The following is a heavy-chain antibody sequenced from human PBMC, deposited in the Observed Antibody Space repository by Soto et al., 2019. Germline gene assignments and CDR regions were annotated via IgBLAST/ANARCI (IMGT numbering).Heavy chain of an antibody. V-gene: IGHV4-38-2*01. CDR1: GYSISSGYY. Sequence: SETLSLTCAVSGYSISSGYYWGWIRQPPGKGLEWIGSIYHSGSTYYNPSLKSRVTISVDTSKNQFSLKLSSVTAADTAVYYCARVRGYYDSSGYYLNAFDIWGQGTMVT. CDR2: IYHSGST. CDR3: ARVRGYYDSSGYYLNAFDI. D-gene: IGHD3-22*01. J-gene: IGHJ3*02.